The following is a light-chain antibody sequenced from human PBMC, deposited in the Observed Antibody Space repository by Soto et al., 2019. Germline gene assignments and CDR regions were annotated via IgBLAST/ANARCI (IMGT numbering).Light chain of an antibody. J-gene: IGLJ1*01. CDR2: EVS. Sequence: QSALTQPASVSGSPGQSITISCTGTSSDVGSYNLVSWYQQHPDKAPKLMIYEVSKRPSGVSNRFSGSKSGNTASLTISGLQAEDEADYYCCSYAGSSTPLIFGTGTKLTVL. CDR3: CSYAGSSTPLI. V-gene: IGLV2-23*02. CDR1: SSDVGSYNL.